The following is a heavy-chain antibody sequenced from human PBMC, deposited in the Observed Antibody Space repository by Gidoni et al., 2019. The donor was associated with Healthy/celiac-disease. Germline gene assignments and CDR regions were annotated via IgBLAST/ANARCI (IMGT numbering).Heavy chain of an antibody. J-gene: IGHJ4*02. D-gene: IGHD2-15*01. CDR2: IWYDGRNK. Sequence: QVQLVESGGGVGQPGRSLRLSCAASGFTFRSYGMHWVRQAPGKGLGWVAVIWYDGRNKYYADSVKGRFTISRDNSKNTLYLQMNSLRAEDTAVYYCARDLTVVTPNYYFDYWGQGTLVTVSS. V-gene: IGHV3-33*01. CDR3: ARDLTVVTPNYYFDY. CDR1: GFTFRSYG.